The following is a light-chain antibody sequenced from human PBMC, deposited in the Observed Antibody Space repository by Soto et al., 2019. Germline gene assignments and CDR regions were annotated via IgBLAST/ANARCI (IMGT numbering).Light chain of an antibody. CDR1: QSLVFRDARTY. CDR2: DLS. Sequence: DVVLTQSPLSLPVTLGQPASISCTSSQSLVFRDARTYLSWYQQSPGHPPRPLILDLSQRYSGVADRFRGSGSGSDFTLKISGVEAEYVALAYCLQTTHWPPYSFGQGTKLEIK. J-gene: IGKJ2*03. V-gene: IGKV2-30*01. CDR3: LQTTHWPPYS.